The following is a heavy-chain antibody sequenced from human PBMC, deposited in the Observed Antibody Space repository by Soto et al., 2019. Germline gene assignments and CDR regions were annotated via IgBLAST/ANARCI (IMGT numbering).Heavy chain of an antibody. CDR2: ISGSCGST. CDR1: GFTFSSYA. J-gene: IGHJ4*02. Sequence: LXLSFASSGFTFSSYAMSWVRQAPGKGLEWVSAISGSCGSTYYADSVKGRFTISRDNSKNTLYLQMNSLRAEDTAVYYCAKWVYRSGYYSWGQGTLVTVYS. V-gene: IGHV3-23*01. CDR3: AKWVYRSGYYS. D-gene: IGHD3-3*01.